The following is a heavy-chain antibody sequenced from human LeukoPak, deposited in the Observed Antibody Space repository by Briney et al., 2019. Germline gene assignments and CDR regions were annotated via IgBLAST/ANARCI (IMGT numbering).Heavy chain of an antibody. CDR2: IKQDGSEK. CDR1: GFTFSTHW. CDR3: ARGARWFDP. J-gene: IGHJ5*02. V-gene: IGHV3-7*04. Sequence: GGSLRLSCAASGFTFSTHWMSWVRQAPGKGLEWVANIKQDGSEKYYVDSVKGRLTISRDNAKNSLHLQMNGLRAGDTAVYYCARGARWFDPWGQGTLVTVSS.